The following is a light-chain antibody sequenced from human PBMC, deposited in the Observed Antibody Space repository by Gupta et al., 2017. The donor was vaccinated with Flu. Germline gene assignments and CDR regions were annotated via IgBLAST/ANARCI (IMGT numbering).Light chain of an antibody. V-gene: IGLV2-11*01. CDR2: DVS. CDR1: NSDVGGYNF. Sequence: SSLTQHRSASGSPAQSVTISCTGTNSDVGGYNFVSWYQQHPGKAPKLMIYDVSKRPSGVPDRFSGSKPGNTASLTISGLQAEDEADYYCCAYAGTYTYVFGGGTKVTVL. CDR3: CAYAGTYTYV. J-gene: IGLJ1*01.